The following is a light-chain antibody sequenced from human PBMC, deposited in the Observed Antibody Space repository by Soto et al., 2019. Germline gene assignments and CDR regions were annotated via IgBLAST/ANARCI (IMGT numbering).Light chain of an antibody. CDR3: QQHNNWPPWT. V-gene: IGKV3-15*01. CDR2: GAS. CDR1: QSVRTN. J-gene: IGKJ1*01. Sequence: EIVMTQSPATLSVSPGERATLSCRASQSVRTNVAWYQQRPGQPPRLLIYGASSRATGIPARFSGSGSGTDFTLTISSLQSEDFAVYYCQQHNNWPPWTFGQGTKVDI.